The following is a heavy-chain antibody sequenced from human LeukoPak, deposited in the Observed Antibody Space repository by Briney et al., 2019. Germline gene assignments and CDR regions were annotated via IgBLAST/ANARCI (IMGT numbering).Heavy chain of an antibody. J-gene: IGHJ4*02. Sequence: GGSLRLSCAASGFTFSNYAMTWVRQTPGKGLEWVSSISGNGVGTYYADSVKGRFTISRDNSKNTLYLQINSLGAEDTAVDTAVYYCAKHSGSSGWYNDYWGQGTLSPSPQ. CDR1: GFTFSNYA. CDR3: AKHSGSSGWYNDY. CDR2: ISGNGVGT. V-gene: IGHV3-23*01. D-gene: IGHD6-19*01.